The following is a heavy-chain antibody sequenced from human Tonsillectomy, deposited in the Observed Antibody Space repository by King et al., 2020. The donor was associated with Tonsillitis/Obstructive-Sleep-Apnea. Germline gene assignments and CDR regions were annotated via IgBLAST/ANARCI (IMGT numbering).Heavy chain of an antibody. CDR2: INAGNGNT. CDR1: GYTFTSYV. D-gene: IGHD6-19*01. J-gene: IGHJ6*03. Sequence: QLVQSGAEVKKPGASVKVSCKASGYTFTSYVINWVRQAPGQRLEWMGWINAGNGNTKYSQKFQGRVTITRDTSASTAYMEMSSLRSEDTAVFYCARDRIGVPAKTLASGGCYYYMDVWGKGTTVTVSS. V-gene: IGHV1-3*01. CDR3: ARDRIGVPAKTLASGGCYYYMDV.